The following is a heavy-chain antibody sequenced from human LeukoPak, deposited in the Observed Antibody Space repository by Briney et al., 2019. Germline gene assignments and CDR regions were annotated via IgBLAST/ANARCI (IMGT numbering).Heavy chain of an antibody. CDR2: ISSSGGST. CDR1: GFTFSSCA. J-gene: IGHJ3*02. D-gene: IGHD5-18*01. CDR3: AKANTANDAFDI. Sequence: GGSLRLSCAASGFTFSSCAMSWVRQAPGKGLEWVSTISSSGGSTYYPDSVKGRFTFSRDNSKNTLYLQMNTLRAEDTALYYCAKANTANDAFDIWGQGTMVTVSS. V-gene: IGHV3-23*01.